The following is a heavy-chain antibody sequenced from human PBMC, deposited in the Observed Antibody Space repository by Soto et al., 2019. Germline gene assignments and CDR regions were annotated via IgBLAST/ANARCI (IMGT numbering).Heavy chain of an antibody. Sequence: GGSLRLSCAASGFAFSDSYMSWIRQAPGKGLEWISYITFSGNTVYYADSLKGRFTISRDNAKNSLYLQMNRLRAEDTAVYYCARVSWREKYGMDVWGQGTTVTVSS. CDR3: ARVSWREKYGMDV. V-gene: IGHV3-11*01. CDR1: GFAFSDSY. CDR2: ITFSGNTV. J-gene: IGHJ6*02.